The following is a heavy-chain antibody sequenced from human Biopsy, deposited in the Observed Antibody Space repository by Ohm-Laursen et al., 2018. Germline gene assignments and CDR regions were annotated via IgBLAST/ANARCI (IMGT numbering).Heavy chain of an antibody. V-gene: IGHV1-24*01. CDR1: GSRLTEVS. Sequence: GSSVKVSCKVSGSRLTEVSMHWVRQAPGKGLEWMGGFDPEDDRRLGAQKFQGRLTMSADTSTDTAYMELVSLRSEDTAIYYCASLNYYDSSAPIDTIYFFEYWGQGTLVSVSS. CDR2: FDPEDDRR. CDR3: ASLNYYDSSAPIDTIYFFEY. D-gene: IGHD3-22*01. J-gene: IGHJ4*02.